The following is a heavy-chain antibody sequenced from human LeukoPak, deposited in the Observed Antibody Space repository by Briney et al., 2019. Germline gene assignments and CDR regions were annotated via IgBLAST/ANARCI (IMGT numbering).Heavy chain of an antibody. CDR2: IYYSGST. V-gene: IGHV4-59*01. CDR1: GGSISSYY. J-gene: IGHJ3*02. D-gene: IGHD6-13*01. Sequence: PSETLSLTCTVSGGSISSYYWSWIRQPPGKGLEWIGYIYYSGSTNYNPSLKSRVTISVDTSKNQFSLKLSSVTAADTAVYYCARGFLWSSSWYSAFDIWGQGTMVTVSS. CDR3: ARGFLWSSSWYSAFDI.